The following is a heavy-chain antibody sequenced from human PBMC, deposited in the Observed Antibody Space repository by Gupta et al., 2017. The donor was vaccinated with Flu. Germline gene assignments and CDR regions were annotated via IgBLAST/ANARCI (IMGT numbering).Heavy chain of an antibody. CDR2: IYYSGST. CDR3: ARETAMADELNWFDP. J-gene: IGHJ5*02. Sequence: QVQLQESGPGLVKPSETLSLTCTVSGGSISSYYWSWIRQPPGKGLEWIGYIYYSGSTNYNPSLKSRVTISVDTSKNQFSLKLSSVTAADTAVYYCARETAMADELNWFDPWGQGTLVTVSS. V-gene: IGHV4-59*01. CDR1: GGSISSYY. D-gene: IGHD5-18*01.